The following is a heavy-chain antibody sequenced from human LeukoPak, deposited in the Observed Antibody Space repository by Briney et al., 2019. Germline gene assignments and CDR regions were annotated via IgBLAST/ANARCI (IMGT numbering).Heavy chain of an antibody. D-gene: IGHD1/OR15-1a*01. Sequence: GESLKISCKGSGYSFTNYWVGWVRQMPGKGLAWMGIIYPGDSDTRYSPSFQGQVTISADKSINTAYLQWSSLKASDTAIYYCARRQANTAYFEYWGQGTLVTVSS. CDR2: IYPGDSDT. CDR1: GYSFTNYW. CDR3: ARRQANTAYFEY. V-gene: IGHV5-51*01. J-gene: IGHJ4*02.